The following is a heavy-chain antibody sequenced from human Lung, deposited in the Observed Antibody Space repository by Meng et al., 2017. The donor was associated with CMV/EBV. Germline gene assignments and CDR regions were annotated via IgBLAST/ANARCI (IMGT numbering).Heavy chain of an antibody. CDR1: GFTLRSYW. Sequence: EVQLVESXXXXVXXGESLRLSWAVSGFTLRSYWMHWVRQAPGKGLEWVSRIDIDGRDITYADSVKGRFTISRDTAKNTLYLEMSSLRVEDTAVYYCARGLEEYLGWEMGYWGQGTLVTVSS. D-gene: IGHD5-24*01. CDR3: ARGLEEYLGWEMGY. CDR2: IDIDGRDI. V-gene: IGHV3-74*03. J-gene: IGHJ4*02.